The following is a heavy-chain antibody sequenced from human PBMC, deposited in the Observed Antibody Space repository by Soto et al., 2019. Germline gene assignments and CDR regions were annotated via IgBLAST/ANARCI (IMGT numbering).Heavy chain of an antibody. CDR1: GFTFSSYA. V-gene: IGHV3-23*01. CDR3: AKLKIVATSSWFDP. CDR2: ISGSGGST. J-gene: IGHJ5*02. D-gene: IGHD5-12*01. Sequence: EVQLLESGGGLVQPGGSLRLSCAAYGFTFSSYAMSWVRQAPGRGLEWVSAISGSGGSTYYADSVKGRFTISRDNSKNTLYLQMNSLRAEDTAVYYCAKLKIVATSSWFDPWGQGTLVTVSS.